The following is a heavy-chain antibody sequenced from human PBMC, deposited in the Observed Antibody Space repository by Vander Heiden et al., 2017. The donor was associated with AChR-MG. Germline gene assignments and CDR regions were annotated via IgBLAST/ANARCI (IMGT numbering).Heavy chain of an antibody. D-gene: IGHD3-3*01. CDR1: GFPVSRYG. Sequence: EVQLVESGGGLVKPGGSLRLSCAASGFPVSRYGMNWVRQAPGKGLEWFSCISSSSSYMYYADSVNGRFTISRDNAKNSLYLQMNSLRAEDTAVYFCARDQRASSGYNSYYFDYWGQGTLVTVSS. V-gene: IGHV3-21*01. CDR2: ISSSSSYM. J-gene: IGHJ4*02. CDR3: ARDQRASSGYNSYYFDY.